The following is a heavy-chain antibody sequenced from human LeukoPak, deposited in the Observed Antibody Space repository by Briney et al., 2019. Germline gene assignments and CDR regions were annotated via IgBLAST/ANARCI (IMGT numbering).Heavy chain of an antibody. Sequence: SSETLSLTCTVSGGSISSYYWSWIRQPAGKGLEWIGRIYTSGSTNYNPSLKSRVTMSVDTSKNQFSLKLSSVTAADTAVYYCARVRYSSGACYFDYWGQGTLVTVSS. V-gene: IGHV4-4*07. CDR2: IYTSGST. CDR3: ARVRYSSGACYFDY. J-gene: IGHJ4*02. D-gene: IGHD6-19*01. CDR1: GGSISSYY.